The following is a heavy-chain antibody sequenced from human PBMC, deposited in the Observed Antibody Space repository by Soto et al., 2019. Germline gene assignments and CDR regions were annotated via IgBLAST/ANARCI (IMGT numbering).Heavy chain of an antibody. V-gene: IGHV4-30-4*01. J-gene: IGHJ5*02. D-gene: IGHD3-3*01. CDR1: GGSISSGDDS. CDR2: IYNSGIT. Sequence: SETLCLTCTVSGGSISSGDDSWSWVRQSPGKGLEWIGHIYNSGITYYNPSLKSRVVISIDTSRNQFSLRLNSLTAADRAVYFCARGVTVFGLVSRFWFDPWGQGTVVTVSS. CDR3: ARGVTVFGLVSRFWFDP.